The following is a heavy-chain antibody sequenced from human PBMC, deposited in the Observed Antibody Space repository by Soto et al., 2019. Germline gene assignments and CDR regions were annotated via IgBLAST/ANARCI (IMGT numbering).Heavy chain of an antibody. CDR3: ARGRDSGYCSSTSCYGGDAFDI. J-gene: IGHJ3*02. V-gene: IGHV1-8*01. D-gene: IGHD2-2*01. CDR1: GYTFTSYD. Sequence: ASVKVSCKASGYTFTSYDINWVRQATGQGLEWMGWMNPNSGNTGYAQKFKGRVTMTRNTSISTAYMELSSLRSEDTAVYYCARGRDSGYCSSTSCYGGDAFDIWGQGTMVTVSS. CDR2: MNPNSGNT.